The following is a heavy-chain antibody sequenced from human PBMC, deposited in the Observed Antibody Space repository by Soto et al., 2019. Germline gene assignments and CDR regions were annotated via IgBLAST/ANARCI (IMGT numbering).Heavy chain of an antibody. V-gene: IGHV1-69*12. CDR1: GGTFRTYD. Sequence: QVQLLQSGAEVKKPGSSVRVSCEASGGTFRTYDISWVRQAPGQGLEWMGAIIPIFGIVNYAQKFQDRDTITADGSTTTGYMDLRSLRSEHTAVYYWAKGAVAGTPTSYYYYGMYVWGQGTTVTVSS. D-gene: IGHD6-19*01. J-gene: IGHJ6*02. CDR3: AKGAVAGTPTSYYYYGMYV. CDR2: IIPIFGIV.